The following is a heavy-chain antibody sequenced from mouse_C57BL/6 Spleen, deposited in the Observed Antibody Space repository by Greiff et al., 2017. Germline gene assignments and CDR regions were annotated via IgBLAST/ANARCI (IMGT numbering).Heavy chain of an antibody. V-gene: IGHV1-55*01. CDR3: ARRDYYGSCYVGWFAY. Sequence: QVQLQQPGAELVKPGASVKMSCKASGYTFTSYWITWVKQRPGQGLEWIGDIYPGSGSTNYNEKFKSKATLTVDTSSSTAYMQLSSLTSEDSAVYYCARRDYYGSCYVGWFAYWGQGTLVTVSA. J-gene: IGHJ3*01. D-gene: IGHD1-1*01. CDR2: IYPGSGST. CDR1: GYTFTSYW.